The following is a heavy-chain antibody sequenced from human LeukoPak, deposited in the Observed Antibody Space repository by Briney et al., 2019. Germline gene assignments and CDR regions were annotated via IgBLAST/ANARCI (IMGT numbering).Heavy chain of an antibody. Sequence: GGSLRLSCAASGFTFGSYAIYWVRQAPGKGLEWVSGISGSGGITYFADSVKGRFTISRDNAKNSLYLQMNSLRAEDTAVYYCAREYNEFDYWGQGTLVTVSS. D-gene: IGHD1-14*01. V-gene: IGHV3-23*01. CDR3: AREYNEFDY. CDR2: ISGSGGIT. CDR1: GFTFGSYA. J-gene: IGHJ4*02.